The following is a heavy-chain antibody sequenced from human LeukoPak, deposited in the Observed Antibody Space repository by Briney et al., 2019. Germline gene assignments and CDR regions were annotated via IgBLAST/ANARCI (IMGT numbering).Heavy chain of an antibody. CDR3: AKDQRGSWYPDAFDI. V-gene: IGHV3-30*02. J-gene: IGHJ3*02. D-gene: IGHD6-13*01. CDR2: IRYDGSHK. Sequence: QSGGSLRLSCAASGFTFSSYGMHWVRQAPGKGLEWEAFIRYDGSHKYYADSVKDRLTISRDNSKNTLYLQMNSLRAEDTAVYYCAKDQRGSWYPDAFDIWGQGTMATVSS. CDR1: GFTFSSYG.